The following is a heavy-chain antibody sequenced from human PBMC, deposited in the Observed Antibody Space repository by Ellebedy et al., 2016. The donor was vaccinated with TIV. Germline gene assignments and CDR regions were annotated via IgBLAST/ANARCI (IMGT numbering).Heavy chain of an antibody. D-gene: IGHD4-11*01. V-gene: IGHV1-69*04. CDR3: ARTVTYSFYYYYGMDV. CDR1: GGTFSSYA. Sequence: AASVKVSCKASGGTFSSYAISWVRQAPGQGLEWMGRIIPILGIANYAQKFQGRVTITADKSTSTAYMELSSLRSEDTAVYYCARTVTYSFYYYYGMDVWGQGTTVTVSS. J-gene: IGHJ6*02. CDR2: IIPILGIA.